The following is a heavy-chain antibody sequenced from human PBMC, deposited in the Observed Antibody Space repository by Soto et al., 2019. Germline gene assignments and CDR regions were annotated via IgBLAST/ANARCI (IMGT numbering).Heavy chain of an antibody. Sequence: EVQLLESGGGLVQPGGSLRLSCAASGFTFSSYAMSWVRQAPGKGLEWVSAISGSGGSTYYADSVKGRFTISRDNSKNTLYLQMNSLRAEDTAVYYCAKGCTLGWLLNWYFDLWGRGTLVTVSS. J-gene: IGHJ2*01. D-gene: IGHD3-22*01. CDR1: GFTFSSYA. V-gene: IGHV3-23*01. CDR2: ISGSGGST. CDR3: AKGCTLGWLLNWYFDL.